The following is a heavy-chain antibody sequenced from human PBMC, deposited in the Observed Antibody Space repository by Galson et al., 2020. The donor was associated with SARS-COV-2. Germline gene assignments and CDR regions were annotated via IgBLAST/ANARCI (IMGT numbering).Heavy chain of an antibody. D-gene: IGHD1-26*01. V-gene: IGHV3-23*01. CDR2: INADGDSA. CDR3: AKLGGTYPY. Sequence: GGSLRLSCAVSGLRFRSFALTWVRQAPGKGLEWVSGINADGDSAFYADSVKGRFTISRDNSENTLYLQMNSLRAEDTAVYHCAKLGGTYPYWGQGTLVTVSS. CDR1: GLRFRSFA. J-gene: IGHJ4*02.